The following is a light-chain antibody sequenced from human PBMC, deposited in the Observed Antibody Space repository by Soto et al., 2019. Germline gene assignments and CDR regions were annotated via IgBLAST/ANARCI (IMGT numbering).Light chain of an antibody. J-gene: IGLJ3*02. CDR2: EGT. Sequence: QSALTRPASVSGSPRQSITISCPGSSLVSWYQHHPGKAPRLIIYEGTKRPSGVSNRFSGSKSGNTASLTISGLQAEDEADYYCCSYVDSSTLVFGGGTKLTVL. CDR3: CSYVDSSTLV. CDR1: SL. V-gene: IGLV2-23*01.